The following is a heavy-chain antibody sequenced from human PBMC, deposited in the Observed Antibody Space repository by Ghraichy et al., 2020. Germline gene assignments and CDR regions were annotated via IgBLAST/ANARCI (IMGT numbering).Heavy chain of an antibody. J-gene: IGHJ4*02. Sequence: GSLRLSCAASGFTFSSYAMSWVRQAPGKGLEWVSAISGSGGSTYYADSVKGRFTISRDNSKNTLYLQMNRLRAEDTAVYYCAKGLIRNWGFDYWGQGTLVAVSS. CDR2: ISGSGGST. V-gene: IGHV3-23*01. D-gene: IGHD7-27*01. CDR1: GFTFSSYA. CDR3: AKGLIRNWGFDY.